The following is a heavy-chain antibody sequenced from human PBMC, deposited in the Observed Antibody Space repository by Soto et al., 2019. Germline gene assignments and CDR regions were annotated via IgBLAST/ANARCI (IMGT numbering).Heavy chain of an antibody. J-gene: IGHJ3*02. CDR2: IYPGDSDT. D-gene: IGHD3-9*01. CDR1: GYSFTSYW. CDR3: ARAYYDILTGQTDAFDI. Sequence: VESLKISCKXSGYSFTSYWIGWVRQMPGKGLEWMGIIYPGDSDTRYSPSFQGQVTISADKSISTAYLQWSSLKASDTAMYYCARAYYDILTGQTDAFDIWGQGTMVTVSS. V-gene: IGHV5-51*01.